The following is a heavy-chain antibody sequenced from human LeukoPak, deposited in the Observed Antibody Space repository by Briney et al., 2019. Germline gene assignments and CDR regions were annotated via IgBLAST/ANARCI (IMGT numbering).Heavy chain of an antibody. CDR1: GFTFSSYS. CDR3: ARAPPSYLDY. CDR2: ISSSSSYI. V-gene: IGHV3-21*01. J-gene: IGHJ4*02. Sequence: GGSLRLSCAASGFTFSSYSINWVRQAPGKGLEWVSSISSSSSYIYYADSVKGRFTISRDNAQNSLYLQMNSLRAEDTAVYYCARAPPSYLDYWGQGTLVTVSS.